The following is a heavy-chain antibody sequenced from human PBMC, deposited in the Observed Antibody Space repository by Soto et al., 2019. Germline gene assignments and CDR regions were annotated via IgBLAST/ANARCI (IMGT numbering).Heavy chain of an antibody. Sequence: PSLTCTVSGGSISSYYWSWIRQPAGKGLEWIGRIYTSGSTNYNPSLKSRVTMSVDTSKNQFSLKLSSVTAADTAVYYCARNPWGAMLNWFDPWGQGTLVTVSS. CDR3: ARNPWGAMLNWFDP. J-gene: IGHJ5*02. CDR1: GGSISSYY. D-gene: IGHD1-26*01. CDR2: IYTSGST. V-gene: IGHV4-4*07.